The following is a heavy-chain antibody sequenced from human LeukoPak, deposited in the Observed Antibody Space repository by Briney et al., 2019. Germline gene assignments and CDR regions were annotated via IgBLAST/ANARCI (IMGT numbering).Heavy chain of an antibody. CDR2: INQDGSEQ. CDR3: VGGALDY. Sequence: GGSLRLSCAASGFTFSDYWMSWVRQAPGHGLAWVAHINQDGSEQHFVGSVQGRFTISRDNAKNSLYLQMDSLRAEDTAVYYCVGGALDYWGQGTPVTVSS. CDR1: GFTFSDYW. J-gene: IGHJ1*01. V-gene: IGHV3-7*04. D-gene: IGHD3-16*01.